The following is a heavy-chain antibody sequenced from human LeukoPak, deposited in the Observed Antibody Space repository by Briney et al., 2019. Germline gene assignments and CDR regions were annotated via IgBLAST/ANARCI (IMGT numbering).Heavy chain of an antibody. J-gene: IGHJ5*02. CDR3: ARDSRIAAADTNWFDP. CDR2: INPNSGGT. V-gene: IGHV1-2*02. D-gene: IGHD6-13*01. CDR1: GYTFTSYY. Sequence: ASVKVSCKASGYTFTSYYMHWVRQAPGQGLEWMGWINPNSGGTNYAQKFQGRVTMTRDTSISTAYMELSRLRSDDTAVYYCARDSRIAAADTNWFDPWGQGTLVTVSS.